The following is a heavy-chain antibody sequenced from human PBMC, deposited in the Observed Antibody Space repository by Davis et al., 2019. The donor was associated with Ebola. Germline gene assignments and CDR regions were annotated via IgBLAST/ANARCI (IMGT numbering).Heavy chain of an antibody. V-gene: IGHV5-51*01. Sequence: KVSCKDSGFRFSSHWIAWVRQMPGKGLEWMGIIYPGDSDTRYSPSFEGQVTISADKSIKTAFLQWSSLKASDTAMYYCASLRRTITGMDDAFDIWGQGTMVTVSS. J-gene: IGHJ3*02. CDR2: IYPGDSDT. D-gene: IGHD2-8*02. CDR3: ASLRRTITGMDDAFDI. CDR1: GFRFSSHW.